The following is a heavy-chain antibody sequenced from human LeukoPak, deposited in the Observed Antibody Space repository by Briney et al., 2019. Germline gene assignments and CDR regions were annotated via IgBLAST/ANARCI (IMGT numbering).Heavy chain of an antibody. V-gene: IGHV3-23*01. Sequence: GGSLRLSCAASGFTFSSYAMSWVRQAPGKGLEWVSAISGSGGSTYYADSVKGRFTISRDNSKNRLSLQMNSLRAEDTAVYYCTATFWGVCGGTPCSIDPGHWGQGTLVTVSS. D-gene: IGHD2-21*01. CDR2: ISGSGGST. CDR1: GFTFSSYA. J-gene: IGHJ4*02. CDR3: TATFWGVCGGTPCSIDPGH.